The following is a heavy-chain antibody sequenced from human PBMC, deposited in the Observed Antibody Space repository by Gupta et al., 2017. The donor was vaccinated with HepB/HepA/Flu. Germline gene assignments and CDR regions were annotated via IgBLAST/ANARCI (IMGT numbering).Heavy chain of an antibody. V-gene: IGHV3-23*01. CDR2: IGVRGDKI. CDR1: GFTFSSYA. D-gene: IGHD3-16*01. J-gene: IGHJ4*02. Sequence: EVPLLESGGGLVQPGGSLRLSCAASGFTFSSYALSGVRQAPGKGLEWVSVIGVRGDKIHYADSVKGRFTISRDNSKSTLYLQMNSLRVDDTAVYYCATYRNVLGNDYWGQGTLVSVSS. CDR3: ATYRNVLGNDY.